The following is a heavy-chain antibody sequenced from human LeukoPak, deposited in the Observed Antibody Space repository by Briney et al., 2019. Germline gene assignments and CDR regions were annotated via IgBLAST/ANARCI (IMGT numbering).Heavy chain of an antibody. CDR3: AKDRWSLGSSASSLDY. V-gene: IGHV3-30*02. Sequence: GGSLRLSCAASGFTFSHYGMHWVRQAPGKGLEWVAFIRYDGSNEYYADSVKGRFTISRDNSKSTLYLQMNSLRAEDTAVYYCAKDRWSLGSSASSLDYWGQGTLVTASS. D-gene: IGHD2-15*01. CDR2: IRYDGSNE. CDR1: GFTFSHYG. J-gene: IGHJ4*02.